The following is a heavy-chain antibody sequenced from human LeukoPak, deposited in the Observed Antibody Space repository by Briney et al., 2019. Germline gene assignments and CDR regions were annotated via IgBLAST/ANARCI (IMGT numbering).Heavy chain of an antibody. Sequence: ASVKVSCKASGYTFTGYYMHWVRQAPGQGLEWMGWINPNSGGTNYAQKFQGRVTMTRDTSISTAYMELSRLRSDDTAVYYCARGSGWESLWFGELPPMDVWGKGTTVTISS. J-gene: IGHJ6*03. CDR2: INPNSGGT. CDR1: GYTFTGYY. CDR3: ARGSGWESLWFGELPPMDV. V-gene: IGHV1-2*02. D-gene: IGHD3-10*01.